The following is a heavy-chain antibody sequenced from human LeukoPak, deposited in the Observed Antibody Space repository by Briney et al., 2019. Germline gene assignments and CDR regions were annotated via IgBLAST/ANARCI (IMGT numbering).Heavy chain of an antibody. D-gene: IGHD2-15*01. V-gene: IGHV4-61*05. CDR1: SGSISSSSYY. CDR2: IYYSGST. J-gene: IGHJ6*03. CDR3: ARVMTGVGYCSGGSCYGSYYYYYYMDV. Sequence: PSETLSLTCTVSSGSISSSSYYWGWIRQPPGKGLEWIGYIYYSGSTNYNPSLKSRVTISVDTSKNQFSLKLSSVTAADTAVYYCARVMTGVGYCSGGSCYGSYYYYYYMDVWGKGTTVTISS.